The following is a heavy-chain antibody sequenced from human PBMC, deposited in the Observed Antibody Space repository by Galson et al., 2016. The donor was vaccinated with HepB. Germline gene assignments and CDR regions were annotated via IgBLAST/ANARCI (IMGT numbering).Heavy chain of an antibody. CDR1: GFTFSTYS. CDR3: ARDRGIQLWSRDGFDY. D-gene: IGHD5-18*01. Sequence: SLRLSCAASGFTFSTYSMNWVRQVPGKGLEWVSSISSSSSYIYYGDSLKGRFTISRDNAKNSLYLQMNSLRAEDTAVYYWARDRGIQLWSRDGFDYWGQGTLVTVSS. J-gene: IGHJ4*02. CDR2: ISSSSSYI. V-gene: IGHV3-21*01.